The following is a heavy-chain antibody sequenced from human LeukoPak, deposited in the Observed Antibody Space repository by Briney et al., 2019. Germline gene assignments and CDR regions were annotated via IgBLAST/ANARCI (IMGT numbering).Heavy chain of an antibody. CDR1: GFIFSRYG. Sequence: GGSLRLSCVVSGFIFSRYGMHWVRQAPGKGLEYVSAISNSGGSTYYANSVKGRFTISRDNSKNTLYLQMGSLRGEDMAVYYCARGLITGAAGTYYYYGMDVWGQGTTVTISS. V-gene: IGHV3-64*01. CDR3: ARGLITGAAGTYYYYGMDV. CDR2: ISNSGGST. J-gene: IGHJ6*02. D-gene: IGHD6-13*01.